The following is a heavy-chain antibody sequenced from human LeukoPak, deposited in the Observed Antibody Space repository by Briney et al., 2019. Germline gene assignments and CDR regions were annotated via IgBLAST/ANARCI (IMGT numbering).Heavy chain of an antibody. CDR1: GFTFRSYN. D-gene: IGHD3-22*01. V-gene: IGHV3-21*01. CDR2: ISSSSSYI. CDR3: ARDRAWKYYDSTGFDAFDI. J-gene: IGHJ3*02. Sequence: GGSLRLACAASGFTFRSYNMNWGRQGLGWGLQWFSSISSSSSYISYADSVKGRFTISRDNANNSLYLQMNSLRAEDTAVYYCARDRAWKYYDSTGFDAFDIWGQGTMVTVSS.